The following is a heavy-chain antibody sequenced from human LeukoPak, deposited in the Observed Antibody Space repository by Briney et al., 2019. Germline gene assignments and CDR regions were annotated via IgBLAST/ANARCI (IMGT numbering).Heavy chain of an antibody. CDR3: ARARGRLLLVDY. D-gene: IGHD2-15*01. CDR2: IYSSGST. V-gene: IGHV4-4*07. CDR1: SGSITSYY. J-gene: IGHJ4*02. Sequence: SETLSLTCTVSSGSITSYYWNWIRQPAGKGLEWIGRIYSSGSTDYNPSLKSRVTMSVDTSKNQFSLNLSTVTAADSAVYYCARARGRLLLVDYWGQGTLVTVSS.